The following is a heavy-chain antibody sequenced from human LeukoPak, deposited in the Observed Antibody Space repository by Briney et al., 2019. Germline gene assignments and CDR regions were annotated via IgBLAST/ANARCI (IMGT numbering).Heavy chain of an antibody. J-gene: IGHJ3*02. CDR2: IYYSGST. CDR1: GGSISSGGYY. Sequence: PSETLSLTCTVSGGSISSGGYYWSWIRQHPGKGLEWIGYIYYSGSTYYNPSLKSRVTISVDTSKNQFSLKLSSVTAADTAVYYCARGGPYCSSTSCPYDAFDIWGQGTMVTVSS. D-gene: IGHD2-2*01. V-gene: IGHV4-31*03. CDR3: ARGGPYCSSTSCPYDAFDI.